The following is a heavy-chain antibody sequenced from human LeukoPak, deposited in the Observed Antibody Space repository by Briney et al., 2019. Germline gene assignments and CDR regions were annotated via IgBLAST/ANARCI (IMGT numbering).Heavy chain of an antibody. V-gene: IGHV1-8*03. CDR3: ATVLTDYYYYYYMDV. J-gene: IGHJ6*03. Sequence: ASVKVSCKASGYTFTSYDINWVRQATGQGLEWMGWMNPNSGNTGYAQKFQGRVTITRNTSISTAYMELSSLRSEDTAVYYCATVLTDYYYYYYMDVWGKGTTVTVSS. CDR1: GYTFTSYD. CDR2: MNPNSGNT. D-gene: IGHD7-27*01.